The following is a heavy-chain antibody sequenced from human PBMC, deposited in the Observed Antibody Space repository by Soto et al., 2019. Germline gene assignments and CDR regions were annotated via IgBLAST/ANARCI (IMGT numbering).Heavy chain of an antibody. V-gene: IGHV1-8*01. J-gene: IGHJ5*02. Sequence: ASVKVSCKASGYTFTRWDVYGVVQSAGQGLEWMGYMNPRSGNTGYEQKFQGRVTMTRDTSISTAYMELRSLRSDDTAVYYCARVVPGAEAWFGPWGQGTLVIVS. CDR3: ARVVPGAEAWFGP. CDR1: GYTFTRWD. D-gene: IGHD2-2*01. CDR2: MNPRSGNT.